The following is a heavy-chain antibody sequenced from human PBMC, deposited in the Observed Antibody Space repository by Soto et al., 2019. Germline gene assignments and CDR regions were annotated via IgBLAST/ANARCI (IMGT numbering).Heavy chain of an antibody. CDR1: GFTFSSYA. CDR3: GRQGRAVSSYYFDF. V-gene: IGHV3-64*01. J-gene: IGHJ4*02. Sequence: EVQLVESGGGLVQPGGSLRLSCAASGFTFSSYAMHWVRQAPGKGLEYVSAISSNGGSTYYANSVKGRFTISRDNSKNTLYLQRGSLGAEDMAVYYCGRQGRAVSSYYFDFWGQGTLVTVSS. D-gene: IGHD3-10*01. CDR2: ISSNGGST.